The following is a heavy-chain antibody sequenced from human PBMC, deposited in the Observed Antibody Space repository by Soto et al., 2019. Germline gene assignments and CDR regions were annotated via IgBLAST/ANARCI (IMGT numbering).Heavy chain of an antibody. D-gene: IGHD3-16*01. Sequence: QAQLVQSAAEVKKPGASVNVSCKASGYSITSHFMHWVRQAPGQGLEWMGTIGPNGGIRSYAQRFQGRLTXNXXXSXXTVYMELSSRTSEDTAVYYCARDQSLQDLVWWFDPWGQGTLVTVSS. CDR1: GYSITSHF. CDR2: IGPNGGIR. J-gene: IGHJ5*02. V-gene: IGHV1-46*03. CDR3: ARDQSLQDLVWWFDP.